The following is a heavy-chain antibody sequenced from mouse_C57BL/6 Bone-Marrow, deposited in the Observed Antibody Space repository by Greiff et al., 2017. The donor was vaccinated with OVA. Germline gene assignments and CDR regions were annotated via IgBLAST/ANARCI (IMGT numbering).Heavy chain of an antibody. Sequence: QVQLQQPGAELVKPGASVKLSCKASGYTFTSYWMQWVKQRPGQGLEWIGNIYPSDSETHYNQKFKDKATLTVDKSSSTAYMQLSSLTSEDSAVYYCARRGSSNDYFDYWGQGTTLTVSS. D-gene: IGHD1-3*01. CDR3: ARRGSSNDYFDY. V-gene: IGHV1-61*01. CDR1: GYTFTSYW. J-gene: IGHJ2*01. CDR2: IYPSDSET.